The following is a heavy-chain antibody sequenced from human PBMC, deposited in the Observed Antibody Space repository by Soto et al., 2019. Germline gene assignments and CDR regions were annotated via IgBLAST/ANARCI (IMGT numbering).Heavy chain of an antibody. CDR2: INHSGST. CDR1: GFTVSSHY. D-gene: IGHD1-1*01. J-gene: IGHJ5*02. V-gene: IGHV4-34*01. CDR3: ERGNWNDTRNWFDP. Sequence: PGGSLRLSCAGSGFTVSSHYMTWVRQAPGKGLEWIGEINHSGSTNYNPSLKSRVTISVDTSKNQFSLKLSSVTAADTAVYYCERGNWNDTRNWFDPWGQGTLVTVSS.